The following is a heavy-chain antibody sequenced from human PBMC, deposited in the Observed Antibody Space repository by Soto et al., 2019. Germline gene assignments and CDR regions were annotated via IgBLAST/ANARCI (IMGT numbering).Heavy chain of an antibody. D-gene: IGHD4-17*01. CDR3: ARALHYLYGYFFDY. J-gene: IGHJ4*02. Sequence: GGSLRLSCAASGFTFSDYYMSWIRQAPGKGLEWVSYISSSSSYTNYADSVKGRLAISRDKAKNSLYLQMNSLRAEDTAVYYCARALHYLYGYFFDYWGQGTLVTVSS. V-gene: IGHV3-11*06. CDR1: GFTFSDYY. CDR2: ISSSSSYT.